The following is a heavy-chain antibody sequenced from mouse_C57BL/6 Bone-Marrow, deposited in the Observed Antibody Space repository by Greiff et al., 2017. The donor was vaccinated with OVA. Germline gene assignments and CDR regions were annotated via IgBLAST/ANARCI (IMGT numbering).Heavy chain of an antibody. CDR2: IDPENGDT. Sequence: VQLQQSGAELVRPGASVKLSCTASGFNIKDDYMHWVKQRPEQGLEWIGWIDPENGDTEYASKFQGKATITADTSSNTAYLQLCSLTSEDTAVYYCTSLWYPYWGQGTTLTVSS. D-gene: IGHD2-1*01. V-gene: IGHV14-4*01. CDR3: TSLWYPY. J-gene: IGHJ2*01. CDR1: GFNIKDDY.